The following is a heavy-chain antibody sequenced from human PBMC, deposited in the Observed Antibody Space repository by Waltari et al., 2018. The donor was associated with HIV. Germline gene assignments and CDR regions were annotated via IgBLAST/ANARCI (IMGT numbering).Heavy chain of an antibody. Sequence: EVQLVESGGGVVRPGGSLRLSCAASGFTFDDYGMSWVRQAPGKGLEWVSGINWNGGSTGYADSVKGRFTISRDNAKNSLYLQMNSLRAEDTALYYCARGGFITMIVVKPYYYYGMDVWGQGTTVTVSS. CDR1: GFTFDDYG. D-gene: IGHD3-22*01. CDR2: INWNGGST. V-gene: IGHV3-20*04. J-gene: IGHJ6*02. CDR3: ARGGFITMIVVKPYYYYGMDV.